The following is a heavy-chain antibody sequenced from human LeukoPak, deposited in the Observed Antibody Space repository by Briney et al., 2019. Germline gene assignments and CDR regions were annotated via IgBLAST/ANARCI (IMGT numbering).Heavy chain of an antibody. J-gene: IGHJ6*02. V-gene: IGHV3-11*01. D-gene: IGHD4-11*01. CDR3: ARDKFSNYGPYYYGMDV. CDR1: GFTGSNNY. CDR2: ISGSGSTI. Sequence: SGGSLRLSCAASGFTGSNNYMSWVRQAPGKGLEWVSYISGSGSTISHADSVKGRFTISRDNAKNSLYLQMNSLRAEDTAVYYCARDKFSNYGPYYYGMDVWGQGTTVTVSS.